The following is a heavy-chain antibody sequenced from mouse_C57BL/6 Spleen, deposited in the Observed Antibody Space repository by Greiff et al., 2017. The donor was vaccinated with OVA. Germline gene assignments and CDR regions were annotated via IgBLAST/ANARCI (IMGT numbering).Heavy chain of an antibody. CDR1: EYEFPSHD. V-gene: IGHV5-2*01. CDR2: INSDGGST. Sequence: EVKLVESGGGLVQPGESLKLSCESNEYEFPSHDMSWVRKTPEKRLELVAAINSDGGSTYYPDTMERRFIISRDNTKKTLYLQMSSLRSEDTALYYCARQPVYGSSYVHWYFDVWGTGTTVTVSS. D-gene: IGHD1-1*01. CDR3: ARQPVYGSSYVHWYFDV. J-gene: IGHJ1*03.